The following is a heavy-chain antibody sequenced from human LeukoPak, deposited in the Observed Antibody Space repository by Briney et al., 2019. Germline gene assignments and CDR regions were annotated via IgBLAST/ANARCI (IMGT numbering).Heavy chain of an antibody. J-gene: IGHJ4*02. V-gene: IGHV5-51*01. D-gene: IGHD3-22*01. Sequence: GESLKISCKGSGYSFTSYWIGWVRQMPGKGLEWMGIIYPGDSDTRYSPSFQGQVTISADKSISTAYLQWSSLKASGTAMYYCARHESYYYDSSGHNDYWGQGTLVTVSS. CDR1: GYSFTSYW. CDR3: ARHESYYYDSSGHNDY. CDR2: IYPGDSDT.